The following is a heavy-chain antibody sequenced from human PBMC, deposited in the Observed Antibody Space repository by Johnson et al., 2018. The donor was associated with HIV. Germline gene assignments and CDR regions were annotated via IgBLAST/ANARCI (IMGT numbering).Heavy chain of an antibody. Sequence: VQLVESGGGVVQPGRSLRLSCAASGFTFSSYDMHWVRQATGKGLEWVSAIGTAGDTYYPGSVKGRFTISRENAKNSLYLQMNSLRAEDTAVYYCAKKGGRRFPNRNAFDIWGQGTMVTVSS. V-gene: IGHV3-13*01. CDR1: GFTFSSYD. CDR2: IGTAGDT. D-gene: IGHD1-14*01. CDR3: AKKGGRRFPNRNAFDI. J-gene: IGHJ3*02.